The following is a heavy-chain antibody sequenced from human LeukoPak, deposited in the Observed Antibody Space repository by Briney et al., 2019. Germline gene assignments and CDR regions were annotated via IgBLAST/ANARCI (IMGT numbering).Heavy chain of an antibody. CDR3: ARFLSGPENYYYYYMDV. CDR2: IYTSGST. Sequence: SETLSLTCTVSGGSISSSSYYWSWIRQPAGKGLEWIGRIYTSGSTNYNPSLKSRVTMSVDTSKNQFSLKLSSVTAADTAVYYCARFLSGPENYYYYYMDVWGKGTTVTVSS. D-gene: IGHD6-19*01. V-gene: IGHV4-61*02. CDR1: GGSISSSSYY. J-gene: IGHJ6*03.